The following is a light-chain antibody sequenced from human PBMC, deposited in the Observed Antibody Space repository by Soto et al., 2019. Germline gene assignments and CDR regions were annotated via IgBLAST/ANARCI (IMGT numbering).Light chain of an antibody. CDR3: QQDGSSPRT. V-gene: IGKV3-20*01. Sequence: EIVLTQSPGTLSLSPGERATLSCRASQSVSSSYLAWYQQKPGQAPRLLIYGASSRATGIPDRFSGSGSGTYFIITISRLEAEVFAVYYCQQDGSSPRTFGQGTKLEIK. CDR2: GAS. CDR1: QSVSSSY. J-gene: IGKJ2*01.